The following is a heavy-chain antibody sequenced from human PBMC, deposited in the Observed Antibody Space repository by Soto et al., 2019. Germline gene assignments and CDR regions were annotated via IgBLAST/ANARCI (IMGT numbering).Heavy chain of an antibody. D-gene: IGHD3-3*01. V-gene: IGHV4-34*01. CDR3: ARKYYDFWSGYYTGRGYFDL. Sequence: QVQLQQWGAGLLKPSETLSLTCAVYGRSFSGYYWSWIRQPPGKGLEWIGEINHSGSTNYNPSLKSRVTISVDTSKNQFSLKLSSVTAADTAVYYCARKYYDFWSGYYTGRGYFDLWGRGTLVTVSS. CDR1: GRSFSGYY. CDR2: INHSGST. J-gene: IGHJ2*01.